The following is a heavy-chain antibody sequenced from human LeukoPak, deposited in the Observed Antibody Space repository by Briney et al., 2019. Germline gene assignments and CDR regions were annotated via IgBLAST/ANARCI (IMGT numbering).Heavy chain of an antibody. D-gene: IGHD3-10*01. CDR3: ARRSYSGYYLDY. CDR1: GFTFSSYA. CDR2: IYTSVTT. V-gene: IGHV4-4*09. J-gene: IGHJ4*02. Sequence: GSLRLSCAASGFTFSSYAMSWVRQPPGKGLEWIGYIYTSVTTKYNPSLKSRVTISVDTSKNQFSLKLSSATAADTAVYYCARRSYSGYYLDYWGQGILVTVSS.